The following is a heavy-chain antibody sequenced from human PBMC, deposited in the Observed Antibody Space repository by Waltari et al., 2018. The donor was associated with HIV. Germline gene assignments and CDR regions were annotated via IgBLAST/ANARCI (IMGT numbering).Heavy chain of an antibody. CDR3: AKDKGGVTYIFDY. CDR1: GFTLGPYG. V-gene: IGHV3-30*18. CDR2: IAYDGDNK. J-gene: IGHJ4*02. D-gene: IGHD1-1*01. Sequence: QVQLVASGGGVVQPGRSLRPSCAAYGFTLGPYGMHRARQAPGKGLEWVAFIAYDGDNKYYADSVKGRCTLSRDNSKNTVYLQINSLRAEDSAVYYCAKDKGGVTYIFDYWGQGTLVTVSS.